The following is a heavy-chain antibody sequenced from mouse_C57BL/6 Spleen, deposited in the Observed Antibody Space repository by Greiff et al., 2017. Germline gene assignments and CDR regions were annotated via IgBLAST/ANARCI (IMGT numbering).Heavy chain of an antibody. J-gene: IGHJ1*03. Sequence: EVQLQQSGPELVKPGASVKIPCKASGYTFTDYNMDWVKQSHGKSLEWIGDINPNNGGTIYNQKFKGKATLTVDKSSSTAYMELRSLTSEDTAVYYCARTPYYGSSPWYFDVWGTGTTVTVSS. CDR1: GYTFTDYN. CDR2: INPNNGGT. CDR3: ARTPYYGSSPWYFDV. D-gene: IGHD1-1*01. V-gene: IGHV1-18*01.